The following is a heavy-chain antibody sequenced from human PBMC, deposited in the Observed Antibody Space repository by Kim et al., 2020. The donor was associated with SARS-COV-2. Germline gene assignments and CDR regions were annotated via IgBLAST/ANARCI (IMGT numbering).Heavy chain of an antibody. CDR3: TNERY. Sequence: GGSLRLSCRSSGFTFGDYAINWVRQAPGKGLEWVGFIRDKAHGGTPDYAASLRARFAISRDDSKSIAYLQMNSLKTEDTAVYYCTNERYWGQGTLVTVSS. J-gene: IGHJ4*02. V-gene: IGHV3-49*04. CDR2: IRDKAHGGTP. CDR1: GFTFGDYA.